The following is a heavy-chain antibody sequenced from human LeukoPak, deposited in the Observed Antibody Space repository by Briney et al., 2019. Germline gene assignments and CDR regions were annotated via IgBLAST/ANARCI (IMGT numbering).Heavy chain of an antibody. Sequence: GGSLRLSCKGSGYSFTSYWIGWVRQMPGKGLEWMGIIYPGDSDTRYSPSFQGQVTISADKSISTAYLQWSSLKASDTAMYYCARRRDSNLVFDYWGQGTLVTVSS. CDR1: GYSFTSYW. CDR2: IYPGDSDT. CDR3: ARRRDSNLVFDY. J-gene: IGHJ4*02. V-gene: IGHV5-51*01. D-gene: IGHD6-13*01.